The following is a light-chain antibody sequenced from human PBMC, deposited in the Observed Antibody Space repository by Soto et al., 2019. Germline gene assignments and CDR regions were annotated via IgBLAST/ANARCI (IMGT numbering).Light chain of an antibody. CDR3: QHYNSYSEA. Sequence: DIQKTQSPSPLSASVGDRVTITCRASQSISSWLAWYQQKPGKAPKLLIYKASSLESGVPSRFSGSGSGTEFTLTISSLQPDDFATYYCQHYNSYSEAFGQGTKVDIK. CDR1: QSISSW. CDR2: KAS. J-gene: IGKJ1*01. V-gene: IGKV1-5*03.